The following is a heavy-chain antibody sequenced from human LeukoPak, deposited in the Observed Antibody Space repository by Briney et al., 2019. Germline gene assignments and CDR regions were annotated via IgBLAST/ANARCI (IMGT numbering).Heavy chain of an antibody. Sequence: GGSLRLSCAASGFTFSSYAMSWVPEAPGKGLEWVSAISGSGGSTHYGDSVKGRFTNSRDNTKNTMYMQMNSLRAEDTAVYYCAKGGYYYDSSGYLDYWGQGTLVTVSS. V-gene: IGHV3-23*01. CDR1: GFTFSSYA. CDR2: ISGSGGST. J-gene: IGHJ4*02. CDR3: AKGGYYYDSSGYLDY. D-gene: IGHD3-22*01.